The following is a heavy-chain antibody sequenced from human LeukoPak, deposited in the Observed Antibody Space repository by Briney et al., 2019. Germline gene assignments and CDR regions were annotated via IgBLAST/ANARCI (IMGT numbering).Heavy chain of an antibody. CDR3: ARSRAAIVMGELIPSFYYGMDV. CDR2: IKQDGGER. Sequence: GGSLRLSCAASGFTFSNYWMNWVRQVPGKGLEWVATIKQDGGERYYVDSVEGRFTISRDNGKTSVYLQMNSLRADDTAVYYCARSRAAIVMGELIPSFYYGMDVWGQGTTVTVSS. D-gene: IGHD3-16*01. CDR1: GFTFSNYW. J-gene: IGHJ6*02. V-gene: IGHV3-7*01.